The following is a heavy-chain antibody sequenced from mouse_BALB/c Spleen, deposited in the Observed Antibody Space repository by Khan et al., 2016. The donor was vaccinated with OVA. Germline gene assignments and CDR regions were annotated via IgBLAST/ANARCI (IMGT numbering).Heavy chain of an antibody. CDR3: DKGRGYYAVDY. Sequence: VQLQESGPGLVAPSQSLSITCTVSGFSLTSYGVSWVRQPPGKGLEWLGVIWGDGNTNFHSALRSRLSIIKDNSKSQDFLKLNSLQTEDTATDYCDKGRGYYAVDYWGQGTSVTVSS. CDR2: IWGDGNT. V-gene: IGHV2-3*01. J-gene: IGHJ4*01. CDR1: GFSLTSYG.